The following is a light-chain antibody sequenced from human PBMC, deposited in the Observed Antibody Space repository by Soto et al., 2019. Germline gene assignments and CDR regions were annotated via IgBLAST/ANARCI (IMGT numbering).Light chain of an antibody. CDR1: QSISRW. CDR3: QQYIGPWT. V-gene: IGKV1-5*03. J-gene: IGKJ1*01. CDR2: KAS. Sequence: DIQMTQSPSTLSASVGDRVTITCRASQSISRWLAWYQQKPEKAPKLLIYKASSLESGVRSSFSGGGSGTELTVTISSLQADDFATDYGQQYIGPWTFGKGIKVEIK.